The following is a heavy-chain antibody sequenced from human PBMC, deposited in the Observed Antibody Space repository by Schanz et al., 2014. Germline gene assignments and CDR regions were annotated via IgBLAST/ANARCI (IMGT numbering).Heavy chain of an antibody. J-gene: IGHJ5*02. D-gene: IGHD2-15*01. CDR2: INTNNGDP. CDR3: ARGGVVVVTAALNWFDP. V-gene: IGHV7-4-1*02. CDR1: GYIFTHYT. Sequence: QVQLVQSGSELKEPGASVKVSCEASGYIFTHYTMNWVRQAPGQGLEWMGWINTNNGDPTYAQGFTGRFVFSLDTSVSTAYLQISSLKAEDTAVYYCARGGVVVVTAALNWFDPWGQGTLVTVSS.